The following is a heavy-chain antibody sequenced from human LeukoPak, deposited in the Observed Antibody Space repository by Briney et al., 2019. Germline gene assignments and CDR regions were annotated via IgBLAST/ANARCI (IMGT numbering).Heavy chain of an antibody. Sequence: GGSLRLSCAASGFTFSSYSMNWVRQAPGKGLEWVSYISSSSSTIYYADSVKGRFTISRDNAKNSLYLQMNSLRAEDTAVYYCATSWGLYSSSSDSDYWGQGTLVTVSS. CDR1: GFTFSSYS. CDR3: ATSWGLYSSSSDSDY. CDR2: ISSSSSTI. J-gene: IGHJ4*02. D-gene: IGHD6-6*01. V-gene: IGHV3-48*01.